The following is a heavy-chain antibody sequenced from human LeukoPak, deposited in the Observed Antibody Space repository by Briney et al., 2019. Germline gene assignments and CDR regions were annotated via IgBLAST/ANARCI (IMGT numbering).Heavy chain of an antibody. D-gene: IGHD3-9*01. Sequence: ASVKVSCKASGYTFTTYAMNWVRQAPGQGLEWMGWINTNTGNPTYAQGFTGRFVFSLGTSVSTAYLQISGLKAEDTAVYYCAREDYDILTGDYGMDVWGQGTTVTVSS. CDR3: AREDYDILTGDYGMDV. J-gene: IGHJ6*02. CDR2: INTNTGNP. V-gene: IGHV7-4-1*02. CDR1: GYTFTTYA.